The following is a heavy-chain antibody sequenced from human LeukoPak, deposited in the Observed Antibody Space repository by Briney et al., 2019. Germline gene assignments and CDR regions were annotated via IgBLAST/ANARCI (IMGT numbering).Heavy chain of an antibody. CDR2: ISYDGSNK. Sequence: GGSLRLSCAASGFTFSSYAMHWVRQAPGKGLEWVAVISYDGSNKYYADSVKGRFTISRDNSKNTLYLQINSLRAEDTAVYYCARTHDYGPYYYYYYMDVWGKGTTVTVSS. V-gene: IGHV3-30*01. D-gene: IGHD4-17*01. CDR3: ARTHDYGPYYYYYYMDV. CDR1: GFTFSSYA. J-gene: IGHJ6*03.